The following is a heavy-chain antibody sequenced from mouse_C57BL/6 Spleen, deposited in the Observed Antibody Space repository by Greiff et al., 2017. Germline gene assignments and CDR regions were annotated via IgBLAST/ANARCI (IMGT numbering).Heavy chain of an antibody. CDR3: AKLGPPFAY. J-gene: IGHJ3*01. D-gene: IGHD4-1*01. V-gene: IGHV5-9*01. CDR2: ISGGGGNT. CDR1: GFTFSSYT. Sequence: DVHLVESGGGLVKPGGSLKLSCAASGFTFSSYTMSWVRQTPEKRLEWVATISGGGGNTYYPDSVKGRFTISRDNAKNTLYLQMSSLRSEDTALYYCAKLGPPFAYWGQGTLVTVSA.